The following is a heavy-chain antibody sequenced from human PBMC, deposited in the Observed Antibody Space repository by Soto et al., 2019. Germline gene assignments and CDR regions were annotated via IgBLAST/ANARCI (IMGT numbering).Heavy chain of an antibody. D-gene: IGHD3-3*01. Sequence: GESLKISCKGSGHSFSTSWIGWVRQMSGKGLEWMGTIYPSDSDTRYSPSFQGQVIISADKSTSTAYLQWRSLKASDTAMYYCATRAEYYDFWSGYYGAWGQGTLVTVSS. CDR2: IYPSDSDT. V-gene: IGHV5-51*01. CDR3: ATRAEYYDFWSGYYGA. J-gene: IGHJ5*02. CDR1: GHSFSTSW.